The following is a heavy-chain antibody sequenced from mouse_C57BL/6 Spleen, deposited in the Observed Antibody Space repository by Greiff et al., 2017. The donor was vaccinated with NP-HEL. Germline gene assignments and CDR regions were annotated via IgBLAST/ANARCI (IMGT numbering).Heavy chain of an antibody. J-gene: IGHJ2*01. V-gene: IGHV1-15*01. CDR3: IYYYGSSDVRGYVDY. CDR2: IDPETGGT. Sequence: VQLQQSGAELVRPGASVTLSCKASGYTFTDYEMHWVKQTPVHGLEWIGAIDPETGGTAYNQKFKGKAILTADKYSSTAYMELRSLTSEDSAVYYGIYYYGSSDVRGYVDYWGQGTTLTVAS. D-gene: IGHD1-1*01. CDR1: GYTFTDYE.